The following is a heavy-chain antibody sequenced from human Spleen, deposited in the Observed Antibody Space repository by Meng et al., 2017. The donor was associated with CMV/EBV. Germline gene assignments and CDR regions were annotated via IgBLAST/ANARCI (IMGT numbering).Heavy chain of an antibody. Sequence: LTCAVYGGSFSVYYWSWIRQPPGKGLEWIGEINHSGSTNYNPTLKSRVTMSVDTSKNQFSLKLSSVTAADTAVYYCARGHVVRGVFDYWGQGTLVTVSS. CDR2: INHSGST. V-gene: IGHV4-34*01. D-gene: IGHD3-10*01. J-gene: IGHJ4*02. CDR3: ARGHVVRGVFDY. CDR1: GGSFSVYY.